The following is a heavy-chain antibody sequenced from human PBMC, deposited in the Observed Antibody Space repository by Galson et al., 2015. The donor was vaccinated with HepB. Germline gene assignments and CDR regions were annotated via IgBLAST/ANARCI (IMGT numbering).Heavy chain of an antibody. CDR3: ARDHQDYGDYVVDY. V-gene: IGHV3-33*01. Sequence: SLRLSCAASGFTFSSYGMHWVRQAPGKGLEWVAVIWYDGSNKYYADSVKGRFTISRDNSKNTLYLQMNSLRAEDTAVYYCARDHQDYGDYVVDYWGQGTLVTVSS. D-gene: IGHD4-17*01. CDR1: GFTFSSYG. CDR2: IWYDGSNK. J-gene: IGHJ4*02.